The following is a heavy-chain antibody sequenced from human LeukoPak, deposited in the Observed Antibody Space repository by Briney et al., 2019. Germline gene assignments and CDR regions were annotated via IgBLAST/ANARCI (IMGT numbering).Heavy chain of an antibody. CDR1: GGSVSSYY. CDR3: ARARYANAWYAFDI. J-gene: IGHJ3*02. V-gene: IGHV4-59*02. D-gene: IGHD2-2*01. CDR2: LSHSGSS. Sequence: PSETLSLTCTVSGGSVSSYYWSWIRRPPGRGLEWIAYLSHSGSSDSNPSLTSRVTTLVDTSKNQFSLKLTSVTAADTAVYYCARARYANAWYAFDIWGQGTMVTVSS.